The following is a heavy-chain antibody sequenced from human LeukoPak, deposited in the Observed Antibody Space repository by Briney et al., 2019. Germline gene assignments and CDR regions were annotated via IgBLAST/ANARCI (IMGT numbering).Heavy chain of an antibody. Sequence: PSETLSLTCAVSGYSLSSGYYWGWIRHPPGKGLECIASRYHSGSTYSSPSLKSRVTISIATSKSQFSLKLSSVTAADTAVYYCARTDFNLGAGTYYFDYWGQGTLVTVSS. CDR1: GYSLSSGYY. V-gene: IGHV4-38-2*01. D-gene: IGHD6-19*01. J-gene: IGHJ4*02. CDR3: ARTDFNLGAGTYYFDY. CDR2: RYHSGST.